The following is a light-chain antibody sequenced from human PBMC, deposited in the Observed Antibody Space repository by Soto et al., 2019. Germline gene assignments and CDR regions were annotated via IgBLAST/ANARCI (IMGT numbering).Light chain of an antibody. Sequence: QSVLTQPPSASATPGQRVTISCSGSSSNIGSDFVFWYQQLPGTAPKLLIYRNNQRPSGVPDRFSGSKSGTSASLAISGLRSEDEADSYCAAWDHSLSGWMIGGGTKLTVL. V-gene: IGLV1-47*01. J-gene: IGLJ3*02. CDR1: SSNIGSDF. CDR3: AAWDHSLSGWM. CDR2: RNN.